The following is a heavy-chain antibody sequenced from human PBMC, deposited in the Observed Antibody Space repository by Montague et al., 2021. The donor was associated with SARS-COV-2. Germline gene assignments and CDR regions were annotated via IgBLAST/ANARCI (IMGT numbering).Heavy chain of an antibody. CDR2: IYYSGST. D-gene: IGHD3-3*01. Sequence: TLSLTCTVSGGSISSGGYYWSWIRQHPGKGLEWIGYIYYSGSTYYNPSLKSRVTISVDTSKNQFSLKLSSVTAADTAVYYCARATRITILGVVNQFDYWGQGTLVTVSS. J-gene: IGHJ4*02. V-gene: IGHV4-31*03. CDR3: ARATRITILGVVNQFDY. CDR1: GGSISSGGYY.